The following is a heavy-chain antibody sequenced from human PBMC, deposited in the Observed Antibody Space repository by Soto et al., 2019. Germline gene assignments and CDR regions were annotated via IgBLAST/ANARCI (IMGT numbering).Heavy chain of an antibody. V-gene: IGHV3-23*01. CDR3: AKESHYPSTTRQYYFDY. D-gene: IGHD5-12*01. Sequence: GGSLRLSCAASGFTFSSYAMSWVRQAPGKGLEWVSAISGSGGSTYYADSVKGRFTISRDNSKNTLYLQMNSLRAEDTAVYYCAKESHYPSTTRQYYFDYWGQGTLVTVSS. CDR1: GFTFSSYA. J-gene: IGHJ4*02. CDR2: ISGSGGST.